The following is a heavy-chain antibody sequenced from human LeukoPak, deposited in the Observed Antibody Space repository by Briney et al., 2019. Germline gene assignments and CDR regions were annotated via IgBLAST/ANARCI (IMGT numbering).Heavy chain of an antibody. CDR1: GGSVSSGGYY. CDR2: IYYSGST. D-gene: IGHD6-13*01. CDR3: ARGRGSSSWYYFDY. Sequence: SETLSLTCTVSGGSVSSGGYYWSWLRQPPGKGLEWIGYIYYSGSTNYNPSLKSRVTISVDTSKNQFSLKLSSVTAADTAVYYCARGRGSSSWYYFDYWGQGTLVTVSS. J-gene: IGHJ4*02. V-gene: IGHV4-61*08.